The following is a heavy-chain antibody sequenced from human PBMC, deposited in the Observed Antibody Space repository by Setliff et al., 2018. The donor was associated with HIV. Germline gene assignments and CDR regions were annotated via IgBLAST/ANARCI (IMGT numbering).Heavy chain of an antibody. CDR1: GYSFTSYW. CDR3: ARPRIQQWFPDAFDI. Sequence: GESLKISCKGSGYSFTSYWIGWVRQMPGKGLEWMGIIYPGDSDTRYSPSFQGQVTISADKSISTAYLQWSSLKASDTAMYYCARPRIQQWFPDAFDIWGQGTMVTVSS. CDR2: IYPGDSDT. D-gene: IGHD5-18*01. J-gene: IGHJ3*02. V-gene: IGHV5-51*01.